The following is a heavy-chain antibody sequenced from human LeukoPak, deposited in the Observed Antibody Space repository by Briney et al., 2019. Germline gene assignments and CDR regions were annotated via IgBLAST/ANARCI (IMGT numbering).Heavy chain of an antibody. CDR1: GFTVSSNY. CDR2: IYSGGST. D-gene: IGHD3-16*02. V-gene: IGHV3-66*01. Sequence: GGSLTLSCAASGFTVSSNYMSGVRQAPGKGLEWVSVIYSGGSTYYADSVKGRFTISRDNSKNTLYLQMNSLSAEDTPVYYCARDVVSGLYDDYWGQGTLVTVSS. CDR3: ARDVVSGLYDDY. J-gene: IGHJ4*02.